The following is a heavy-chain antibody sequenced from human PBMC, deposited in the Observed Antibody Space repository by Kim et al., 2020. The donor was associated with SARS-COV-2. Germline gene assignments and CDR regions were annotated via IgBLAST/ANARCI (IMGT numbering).Heavy chain of an antibody. J-gene: IGHJ4*02. CDR2: IYYSGST. V-gene: IGHV4-59*13. Sequence: SETLSLTCTVSGGSISSYYWSWIRQPPGKGLEWIGYIYYSGSTNYNPSLKSRVTISVDTSKNQFSLKLSSVTAADTAVYYCARADYDILTGYYFDYWGQGTLVTVSS. CDR1: GGSISSYY. CDR3: ARADYDILTGYYFDY. D-gene: IGHD3-9*01.